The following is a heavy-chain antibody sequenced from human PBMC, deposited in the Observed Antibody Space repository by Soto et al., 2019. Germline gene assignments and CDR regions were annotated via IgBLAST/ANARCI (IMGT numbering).Heavy chain of an antibody. Sequence: GGSLRLSCVASGFSFSTHGMHWVRQPPGKGLEWVALIWYDGSNQEYADSVKGRFTISRDNSRNTLYLQINSLRAEDTAFYYCARSVWFGEARYLDSWGQGTLVTVSS. D-gene: IGHD3-10*01. CDR1: GFSFSTHG. CDR3: ARSVWFGEARYLDS. CDR2: IWYDGSNQ. J-gene: IGHJ4*02. V-gene: IGHV3-33*01.